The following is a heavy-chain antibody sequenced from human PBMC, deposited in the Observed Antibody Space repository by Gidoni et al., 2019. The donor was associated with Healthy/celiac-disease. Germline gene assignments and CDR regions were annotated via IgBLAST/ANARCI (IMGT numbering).Heavy chain of an antibody. CDR1: GFTFSSYS. CDR2: ISSSSSTI. J-gene: IGHJ4*02. D-gene: IGHD2-2*01. V-gene: IGHV3-48*01. CDR3: ARDDSPANIVVVPAAMGY. Sequence: EVQLVESGGGLVQPGGSLRLSCAASGFTFSSYSMNWVRQAPGKGLEWVSYISSSSSTIYYADSVKGRFTISRDNAKNSLYLQMNSLRAEDTAVYYCARDDSPANIVVVPAAMGYWGQGTLVTVSS.